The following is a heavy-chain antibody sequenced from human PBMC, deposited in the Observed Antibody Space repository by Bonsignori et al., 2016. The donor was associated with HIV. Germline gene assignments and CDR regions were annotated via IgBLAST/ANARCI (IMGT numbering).Heavy chain of an antibody. D-gene: IGHD3-22*01. CDR2: ISYDGSNK. Sequence: WIRQPPGKGLEWVAVISYDGSNKYYADSVKGRFTISRDNSKNTLYLQMNSLRAEDTAVYYCARDGSYDSSGYYFGYFDYWGQGTLVTVSS. CDR3: ARDGSYDSSGYYFGYFDY. V-gene: IGHV3-30-3*01. J-gene: IGHJ4*02.